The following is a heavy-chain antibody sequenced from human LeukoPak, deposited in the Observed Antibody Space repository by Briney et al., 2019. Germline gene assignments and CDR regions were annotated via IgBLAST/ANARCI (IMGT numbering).Heavy chain of an antibody. CDR1: GGSISSSNW. V-gene: IGHV4-4*02. CDR2: IYHSGST. J-gene: IGHJ4*02. CDR3: ARYQGWGPRTFDY. D-gene: IGHD2-2*01. Sequence: PSETLSLTCAVSGGSISSSNWWSWVRQPPGKGLEWIGEIYHSGSTNYNPSLKRRVTISVDKSKNQFSLKLSSVTAADTAVYYCARYQGWGPRTFDYWGQGTLVTVSS.